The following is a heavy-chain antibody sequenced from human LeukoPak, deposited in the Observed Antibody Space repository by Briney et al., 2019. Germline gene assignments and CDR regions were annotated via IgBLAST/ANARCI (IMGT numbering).Heavy chain of an antibody. D-gene: IGHD3-22*01. Sequence: SETLSLTCGVSGGSFSGFYWSWIRQPPGEGLEWIGEINHSGSTYYNPSLKSRVTISVDTSKNQFSLKLSSVTAADTAVYYCARVTYYYDASGYYFYSFDYWGQGTLVTVSS. CDR3: ARVTYYYDASGYYFYSFDY. CDR2: INHSGST. CDR1: GGSFSGFY. V-gene: IGHV4-34*01. J-gene: IGHJ4*02.